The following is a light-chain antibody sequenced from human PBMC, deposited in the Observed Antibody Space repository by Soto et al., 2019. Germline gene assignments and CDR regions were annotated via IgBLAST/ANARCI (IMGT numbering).Light chain of an antibody. CDR3: SSYTVSFTVL. Sequence: QSVLTQPPSASGTPGQRVTISCSGSSSNIGSNYVFWYHQVPGTAPKLLIYSDSQRPSGVPDRFSGSKSGTSASLAISGLRSEDEAEYWCSSYTVSFTVLFGRGTKLTVL. V-gene: IGLV1-47*02. J-gene: IGLJ3*02. CDR2: SDS. CDR1: SSNIGSNY.